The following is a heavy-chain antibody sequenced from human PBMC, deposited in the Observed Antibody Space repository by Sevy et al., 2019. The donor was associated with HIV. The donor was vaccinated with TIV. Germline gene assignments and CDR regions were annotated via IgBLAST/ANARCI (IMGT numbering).Heavy chain of an antibody. CDR3: ARDLQLSAGCYGGAFVT. V-gene: IGHV6-1*01. CDR1: GDSVSSNSAA. Sequence: KQSQTLSLTCAISGDSVSSNSAAWNWIRQSPSRGLEWLGRTYYRSKWYSDYAVSVRSRININADTSENRFSLELNSVTTEDTALYYCARDLQLSAGCYGGAFVTWGQGTMVTVSS. D-gene: IGHD2-2*01. CDR2: TYYRSKWYS. J-gene: IGHJ3*01.